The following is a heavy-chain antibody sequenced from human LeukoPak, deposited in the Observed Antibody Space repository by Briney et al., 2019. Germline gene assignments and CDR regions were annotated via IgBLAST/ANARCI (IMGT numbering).Heavy chain of an antibody. Sequence: GGTLRLSCAASGFTFSSYAMHWVRQAPGKGLEWVAVISYDGSNKYYADSVKGRFTISRDNSKNTLYLQMNSLRAENTAVYYCANTADDYWGQGTLVTVSS. CDR3: ANTADDY. D-gene: IGHD5-18*01. CDR2: ISYDGSNK. J-gene: IGHJ4*02. CDR1: GFTFSSYA. V-gene: IGHV3-30-3*01.